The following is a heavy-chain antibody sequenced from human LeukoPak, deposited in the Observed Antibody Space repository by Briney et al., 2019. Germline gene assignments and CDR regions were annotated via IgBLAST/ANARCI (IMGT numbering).Heavy chain of an antibody. V-gene: IGHV4-4*02. D-gene: IGHD6-19*01. CDR2: TYHSGST. Sequence: SETLSLTCAVSGGSISSSNWWSWVRQPPGKGLEWIGETYHSGSTNYNPSLESQVTISVDKSKNQFSLKLSSVTAADTAVYYCASFVASVGIAVAGQFDYWGQGTLVTVSS. CDR1: GGSISSSNW. CDR3: ASFVASVGIAVAGQFDY. J-gene: IGHJ4*02.